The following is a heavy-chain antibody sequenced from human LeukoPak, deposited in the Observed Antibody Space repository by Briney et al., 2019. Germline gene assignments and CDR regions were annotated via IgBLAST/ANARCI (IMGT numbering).Heavy chain of an antibody. CDR3: VRDLWGFDY. CDR1: GFSFRTLA. Sequence: GGSLRLSCSPSGFSFRTLATHWVRHAPGRGREYLSVICVDDVTAYSADSVKGRFTVSRDISTNTLYLQMTSLRPEDTAVYYCVRDLWGFDYWGQGTLVTVSS. CDR2: ICVDDVTA. D-gene: IGHD1-26*01. J-gene: IGHJ4*02. V-gene: IGHV3-64D*06.